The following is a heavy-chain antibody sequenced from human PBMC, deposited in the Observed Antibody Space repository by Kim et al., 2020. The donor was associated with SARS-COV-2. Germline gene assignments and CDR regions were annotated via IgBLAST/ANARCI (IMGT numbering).Heavy chain of an antibody. V-gene: IGHV3-7*03. D-gene: IGHD5-12*01. Sequence: GGYLRLSCAASGFTFSSYWMSWVRQAPGKGLEWVANIKQDGSEKYYVDSVKGRFTISRDNAKNSLYLQMNSLRAEDTAVYYCARDDIVATIPFDYWGQGTLVTVSS. CDR1: GFTFSSYW. CDR2: IKQDGSEK. CDR3: ARDDIVATIPFDY. J-gene: IGHJ4*02.